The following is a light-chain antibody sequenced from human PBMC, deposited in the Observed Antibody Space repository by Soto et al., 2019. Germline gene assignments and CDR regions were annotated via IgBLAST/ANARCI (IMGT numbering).Light chain of an antibody. J-gene: IGKJ3*01. CDR2: DAS. CDR3: QQYDNLPPGFT. Sequence: DIQMTQSPSSLSASVGDRVTITCQASQDISNYLNWYQQKPGKAPKLLIYDASNLETWVASRFSGRGSGTDFTFNISSLEPEDIATYYCQQYDNLPPGFTFGPGTKVDSK. V-gene: IGKV1-33*01. CDR1: QDISNY.